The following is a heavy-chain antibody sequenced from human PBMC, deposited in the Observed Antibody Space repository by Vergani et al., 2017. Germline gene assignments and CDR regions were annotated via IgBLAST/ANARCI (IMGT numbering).Heavy chain of an antibody. D-gene: IGHD2-2*01. J-gene: IGHJ1*01. V-gene: IGHV4-34*01. CDR1: GGSFSGYY. CDR3: ARGACSSTSCRSGNFQH. CDR2: INHSGST. Sequence: QVQLQQWGAGLLKPSETLSLTCAVYGGSFSGYYWSWIRQPPGKGLEWIGEINHSGSTNDNPSLKSRVTISVDTSKNQFSLKLSSVTAADTAVYYCARGACSSTSCRSGNFQHWGQGTLVTVSS.